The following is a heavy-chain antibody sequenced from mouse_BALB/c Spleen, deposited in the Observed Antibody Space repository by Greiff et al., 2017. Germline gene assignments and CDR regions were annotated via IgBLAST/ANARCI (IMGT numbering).Heavy chain of an antibody. CDR3: ARCYYGYGAMDY. D-gene: IGHD1-2*01. Sequence: QVQLKESGAELVKPGASVKLSCKASGYTFTSYWMHWVKQRPGQGLEWIGEIDPSDSYTNYNQKFKGKATLTVDKSSSTAYMQLSSLTSEDSAVYYCARCYYGYGAMDYWGQGTSVTVSA. J-gene: IGHJ4*01. V-gene: IGHV1-69*02. CDR2: IDPSDSYT. CDR1: GYTFTSYW.